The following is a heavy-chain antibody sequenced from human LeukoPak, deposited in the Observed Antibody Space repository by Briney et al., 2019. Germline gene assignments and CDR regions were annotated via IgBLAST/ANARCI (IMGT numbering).Heavy chain of an antibody. D-gene: IGHD3-22*01. CDR3: ASDSSGFY. J-gene: IGHJ4*02. V-gene: IGHV3-21*01. CDR2: ISSSSIYI. Sequence: PGGSLRLSCAAYGFTFSSYSMNWVRQAPGKGLEWVSSISSSSIYIYYADSVKGRFTISRDNPKNSLYLQMNSLRAEDTAVYYCASDSSGFYWGQGTLVTVSS. CDR1: GFTFSSYS.